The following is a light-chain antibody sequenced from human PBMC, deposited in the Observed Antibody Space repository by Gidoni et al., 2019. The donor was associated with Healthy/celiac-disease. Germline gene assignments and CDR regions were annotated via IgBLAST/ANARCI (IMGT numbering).Light chain of an antibody. CDR3: QQLNSYPRT. V-gene: IGKV1-9*01. CDR1: QGISSY. J-gene: IGKJ1*01. Sequence: IQLTQSPSSLSASVGDRVTTPCRASQGISSYLAWYQQKPGKAPKLLIYAASTLHSGVPSRISGSGSGTDFTLSISSLQPEDFATYYCQQLNSYPRTFGQGTKVEIK. CDR2: AAS.